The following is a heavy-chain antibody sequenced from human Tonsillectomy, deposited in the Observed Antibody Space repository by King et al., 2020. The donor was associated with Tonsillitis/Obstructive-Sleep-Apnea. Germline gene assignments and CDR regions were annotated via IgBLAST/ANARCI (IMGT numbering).Heavy chain of an antibody. CDR2: ISADGSVE. D-gene: IGHD2-2*01. Sequence: VQLVESGGGVVQPGRSLRLSCAASGFTFRSYGMHWVRQAPGKGLEWVAVISADGSVEYYADSVKGRFTIARDNSKNTLYLQMNSLRAEDTAVYYCAKEGGYCSSTSCYHGKYAFDIWGQGTMVTVSS. V-gene: IGHV3-30*18. CDR3: AKEGGYCSSTSCYHGKYAFDI. CDR1: GFTFRSYG. J-gene: IGHJ3*02.